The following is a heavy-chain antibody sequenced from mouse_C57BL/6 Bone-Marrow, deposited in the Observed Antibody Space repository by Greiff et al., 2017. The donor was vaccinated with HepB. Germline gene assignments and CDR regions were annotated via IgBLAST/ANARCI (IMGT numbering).Heavy chain of an antibody. CDR2: IRSKSNNYAT. CDR3: VGATVVARWYFDV. J-gene: IGHJ1*03. Sequence: EVQLVESGGGLVQPKGSLKLSCAASGFSFNTYAMNWVRQAPGKGLEWVARIRSKSNNYATYYADSVKDRFTISRDDSESMLYLQMNNLKTEYTARYYCVGATVVARWYFDVWGTGTTVTVSS. V-gene: IGHV10-1*01. D-gene: IGHD1-1*01. CDR1: GFSFNTYA.